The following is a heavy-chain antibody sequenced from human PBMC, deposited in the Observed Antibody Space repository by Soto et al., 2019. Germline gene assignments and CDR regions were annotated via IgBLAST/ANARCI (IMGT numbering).Heavy chain of an antibody. J-gene: IGHJ4*02. V-gene: IGHV3-7*01. CDR3: ASHGRYSSSWYGNPRFDY. D-gene: IGHD6-13*01. Sequence: GGSLRLSCAASGFTFSSYWMSWVRQAPGKGLEWVANIKQDGSEKYYVDSVKGRFTISRDNAKNSLYLQMSSLRAEDTAVYYCASHGRYSSSWYGNPRFDYWGQGTLVTVSS. CDR2: IKQDGSEK. CDR1: GFTFSSYW.